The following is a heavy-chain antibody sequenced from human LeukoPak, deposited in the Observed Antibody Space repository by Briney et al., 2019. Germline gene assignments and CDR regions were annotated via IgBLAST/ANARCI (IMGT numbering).Heavy chain of an antibody. CDR3: ATGPPTNWFDP. J-gene: IGHJ5*02. CDR2: IIPIFGTA. CDR1: GGTFSSYA. Sequence: GSSVKVSCKASGGTFSSYAISWVRQAPGQGLEWMGGIIPIFGTANYAQKFQGRVMITTDESTSTAYMELSSLRSEDTAVYYCATGPPTNWFDPWAREPWSPSPQ. V-gene: IGHV1-69*05.